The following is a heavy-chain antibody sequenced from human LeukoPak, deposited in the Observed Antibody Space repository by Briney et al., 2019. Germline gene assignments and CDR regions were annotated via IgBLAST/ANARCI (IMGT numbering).Heavy chain of an antibody. CDR3: AKVEQYYLDY. J-gene: IGHJ4*02. V-gene: IGHV3-21*01. CDR1: GFTFSSYS. D-gene: IGHD6-19*01. CDR2: ISSSSTYI. Sequence: PGGSLRLSCAASGFTFSSYSMNWVRQAPEKGLEWVSSISSSSTYIYYADSVKGRFTISRDNAKNSLYLQMNSLRAEDTAVYYCAKVEQYYLDYWGQGTPVTVSS.